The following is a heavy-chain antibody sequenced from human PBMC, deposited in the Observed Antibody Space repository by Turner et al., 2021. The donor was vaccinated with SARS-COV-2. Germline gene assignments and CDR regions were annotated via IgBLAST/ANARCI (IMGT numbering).Heavy chain of an antibody. CDR2: FDPEDGET. Sequence: QVQLVQSGAEVKKPGASVKVSCKVSGYTLIELSMHWVRQAPGKGLEWMGGFDPEDGETISAQKFQGRVTMTEDTSTDTAYMELSSLRSEDTAVYYCATGYAYCGGDCSIHYWGQGTLVTVSS. V-gene: IGHV1-24*01. D-gene: IGHD2-21*02. CDR1: GYTLIELS. J-gene: IGHJ4*02. CDR3: ATGYAYCGGDCSIHY.